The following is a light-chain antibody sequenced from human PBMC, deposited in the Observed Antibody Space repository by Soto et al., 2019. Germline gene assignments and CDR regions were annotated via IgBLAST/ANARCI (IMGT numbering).Light chain of an antibody. CDR3: QQYARSPTS. CDR1: QSISSNF. V-gene: IGKV3-20*01. Sequence: EIVLTQSPDTLSLSPGERATLSCRASQSISSNFLAWYQQKPGQAPSLLIYGASSRATGIPDRFGGSGSGTDFTLVISRLEPEDFAVYYCQQYARSPTSFGGGTKVEIK. J-gene: IGKJ4*02. CDR2: GAS.